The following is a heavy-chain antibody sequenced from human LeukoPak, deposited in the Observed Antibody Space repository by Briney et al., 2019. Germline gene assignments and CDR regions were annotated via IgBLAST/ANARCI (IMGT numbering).Heavy chain of an antibody. Sequence: SETLSLTCTVSGGSISSGSYYWSWIRQPAGKGLEWIGRIYTSGSTNYNPSLKSRVTISVDTSKNQFSLKLSSVTAADTAVYYCARDSRVAFDIWGQGTMVTVSS. CDR2: IYTSGST. V-gene: IGHV4-61*02. CDR3: ARDSRVAFDI. CDR1: GGSISSGSYY. J-gene: IGHJ3*02.